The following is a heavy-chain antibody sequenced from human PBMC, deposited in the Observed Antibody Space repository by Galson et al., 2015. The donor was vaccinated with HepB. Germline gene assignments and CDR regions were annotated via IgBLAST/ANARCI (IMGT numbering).Heavy chain of an antibody. CDR1: GYTFTKYA. D-gene: IGHD2-15*01. J-gene: IGHJ6*03. CDR2: INGGNGNT. Sequence: SVKVSCKASGYTFTKYAIHWVRQAPGQRLEWMGWINGGNGNTKYSQKFQGRVTITRDTSASTAYMELSSLRSEDTAVYYCAREGGPYCSGGRCYYYYYMDVWGKGTTVTVSS. CDR3: AREGGPYCSGGRCYYYYYMDV. V-gene: IGHV1-3*01.